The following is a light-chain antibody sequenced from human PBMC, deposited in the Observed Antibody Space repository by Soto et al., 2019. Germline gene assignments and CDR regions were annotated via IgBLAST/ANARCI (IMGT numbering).Light chain of an antibody. CDR2: GAS. J-gene: IGKJ2*01. CDR3: QQYSTSPPMYT. CDR1: QSVSSRY. Sequence: ETVLTQSPGTLSLSPGERATLSCRASQSVSSRYLAWYQQKPGQAPRLLIYGASSRATGIPDRFSGSESGTEFTLTISRLEPEDFAVYYCQQYSTSPPMYTFGQGTKLEI. V-gene: IGKV3-20*01.